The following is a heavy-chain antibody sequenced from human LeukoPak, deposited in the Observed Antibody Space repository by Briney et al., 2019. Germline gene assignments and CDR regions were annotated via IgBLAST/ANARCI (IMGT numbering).Heavy chain of an antibody. J-gene: IGHJ5*02. CDR1: GYSISSGYY. D-gene: IGHD2-2*01. CDR3: ARGGSRYQLLNWFDP. V-gene: IGHV4-38-2*02. CDR2: IYHTSST. Sequence: SETLSLTRTVSGYSISSGYYWAWIRQTPGKGLEWIGSIYHTSSTYRNPSLRSRVTISVDTSKNQFSLKLSSLTAADTAVYYCARGGSRYQLLNWFDPWGQGTLVTVSS.